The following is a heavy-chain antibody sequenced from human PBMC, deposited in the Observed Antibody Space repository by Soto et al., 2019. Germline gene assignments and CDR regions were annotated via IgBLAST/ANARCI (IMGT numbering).Heavy chain of an antibody. Sequence: GGSLRLSCAPSGFPISSYAMSWVRQAPGKGLEWVSMIRGGGDTYYADSVKGRFNISRDNSKNTFFLQMNSLRAEDTAVYYCAKDLHWYGMDVWGQGTTVTVSS. J-gene: IGHJ6*02. CDR3: AKDLHWYGMDV. CDR1: GFPISSYA. D-gene: IGHD1-1*01. V-gene: IGHV3-23*01. CDR2: IRGGGDT.